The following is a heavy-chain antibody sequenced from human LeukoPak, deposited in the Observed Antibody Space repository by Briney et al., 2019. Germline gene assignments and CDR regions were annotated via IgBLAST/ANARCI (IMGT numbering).Heavy chain of an antibody. CDR1: GGSITNISYY. CDR3: ARGGSSALYNWFDP. Sequence: SETLSLTCTVSGGSITNISYYWGWIRQPPGKGLEWIGSLYYRGSTYYNPSLNSRVTISIDTSKNQFSPKLSSVTAADTAVYYCARGGSSALYNWFDPWGQGTLVTVSS. J-gene: IGHJ5*02. CDR2: LYYRGST. D-gene: IGHD6-6*01. V-gene: IGHV4-39*07.